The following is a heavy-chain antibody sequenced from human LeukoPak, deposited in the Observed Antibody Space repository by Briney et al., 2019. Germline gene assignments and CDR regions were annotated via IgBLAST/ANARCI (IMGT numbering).Heavy chain of an antibody. V-gene: IGHV4-59*13. D-gene: IGHD3-16*01. Sequence: SETLSLTCTVSGASISRDYWPWIRQPPGMGLEWIGYIYYSGTTNYNPSLKSRVTISVDTSRNQFSLELPSVTAADSAVYYCARYLRQPGTFYLDHWGQGTLVTVSS. CDR3: ARYLRQPGTFYLDH. CDR2: IYYSGTT. J-gene: IGHJ4*02. CDR1: GASISRDY.